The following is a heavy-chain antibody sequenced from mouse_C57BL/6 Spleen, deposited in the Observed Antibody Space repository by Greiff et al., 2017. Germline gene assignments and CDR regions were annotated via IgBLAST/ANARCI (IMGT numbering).Heavy chain of an antibody. V-gene: IGHV1-22*01. J-gene: IGHJ2*01. CDR2: INPNNGGT. CDR1: GYTFTDYN. D-gene: IGHD1-1*01. Sequence: VQLQQSGPELVKPGASVKMSCKASGYTFTDYNLHWVKQSHGKSLEWIGYINPNNGGTSYNQKFKGKDTLTVNKSSSTAYMELRSLTSEDSAVYYCARGYGSRREDYWGQGTTLTVSS. CDR3: ARGYGSRREDY.